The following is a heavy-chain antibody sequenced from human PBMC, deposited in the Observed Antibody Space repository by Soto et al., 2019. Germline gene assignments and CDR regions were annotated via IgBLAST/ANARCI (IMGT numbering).Heavy chain of an antibody. Sequence: GPSVKVSCKAAGYTFSGYDIGWVRQATGQGLEWMGWMNPNSGNTGYAQKFQGRVTMTRNTSISTAYMELSSLRSEDTAVYYCAITSLAVAGIQHYFDYWGQGTLVTVSS. CDR3: AITSLAVAGIQHYFDY. CDR1: GYTFSGYD. J-gene: IGHJ4*02. CDR2: MNPNSGNT. D-gene: IGHD6-19*01. V-gene: IGHV1-8*01.